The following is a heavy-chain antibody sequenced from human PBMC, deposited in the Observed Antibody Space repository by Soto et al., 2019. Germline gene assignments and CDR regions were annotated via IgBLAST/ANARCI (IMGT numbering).Heavy chain of an antibody. CDR1: GGTFSSYA. D-gene: IGHD3-22*01. J-gene: IGHJ4*02. CDR2: IIPIFGTA. CDR3: ANRAYYYDSSGYYRYYFDY. V-gene: IGHV1-69*12. Sequence: QVQLVQSGAEVKKPGSSVKVSCKASGGTFSSYAISWVRQAPGQGLEWMEGIIPIFGTANYAQKFQGRVTITADESTSTAYMELSSLRSEDTAVYYCANRAYYYDSSGYYRYYFDYWGQGTLVTVSS.